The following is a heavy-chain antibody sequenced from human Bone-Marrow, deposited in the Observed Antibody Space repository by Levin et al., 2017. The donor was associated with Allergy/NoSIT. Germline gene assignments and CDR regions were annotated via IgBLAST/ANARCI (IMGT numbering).Heavy chain of an antibody. Sequence: PGESLKISCAASGFTFSSFWMHWVRQAPGKGLVWVSRINSDGSSTWYADSVKGRFTISRDNAKNTLYLQMNSLGADDTAVYYCARGLGSVSYWGQGTLVTVSS. CDR2: INSDGSST. J-gene: IGHJ4*02. V-gene: IGHV3-74*01. CDR1: GFTFSSFW. CDR3: ARGLGSVSY.